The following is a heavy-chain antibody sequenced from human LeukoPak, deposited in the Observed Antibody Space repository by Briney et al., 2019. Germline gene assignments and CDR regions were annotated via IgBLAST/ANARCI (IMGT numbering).Heavy chain of an antibody. D-gene: IGHD3-22*01. V-gene: IGHV3-30*03. J-gene: IGHJ4*02. CDR2: ISYDGSNK. CDR3: ARAVYDSSGYYYVRSYYFDY. CDR1: GFTFSSYG. Sequence: PGGSLRLSCAASGFTFSSYGMHWVRQAPGKGLEWVAVISYDGSNKYYADSVKGRFTISRDNSKNTLYLQMNSLRAEDTAVYYCARAVYDSSGYYYVRSYYFDYWGQGTLVTVSS.